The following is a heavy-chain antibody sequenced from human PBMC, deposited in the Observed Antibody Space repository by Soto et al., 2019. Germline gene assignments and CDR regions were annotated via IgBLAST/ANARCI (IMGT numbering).Heavy chain of an antibody. CDR2: IDPSDSYT. CDR1: GYSFTSYW. CDR3: ARHLGSGSYYSPKSSYGMDV. Sequence: PGESLKISCKGSGYSFTSYWISWVRQMPGKGLEWMGRIDPSDSYTNYSPSFQGHVTISADKSISTAYLQWSSLKASDTAMYYCARHLGSGSYYSPKSSYGMDVWGQGTTVTVSS. D-gene: IGHD3-10*01. J-gene: IGHJ6*02. V-gene: IGHV5-10-1*01.